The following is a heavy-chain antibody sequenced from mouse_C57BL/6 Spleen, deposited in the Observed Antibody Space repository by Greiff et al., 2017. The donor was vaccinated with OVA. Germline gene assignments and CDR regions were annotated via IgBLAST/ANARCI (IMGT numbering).Heavy chain of an antibody. CDR3: ARQDYGSRTTGYFDV. J-gene: IGHJ1*03. CDR2: ISSGGSYT. Sequence: EVRLVESGGDLVKPGGSLKLSCAASGFTFSSYGMSWVRQTPDKRLEWVATISSGGSYTYYPARVQGRFTISRDNAKNTLYLQMSSLKSEDTAMYYCARQDYGSRTTGYFDVWGTGTTVTVSS. CDR1: GFTFSSYG. D-gene: IGHD1-1*01. V-gene: IGHV5-6*01.